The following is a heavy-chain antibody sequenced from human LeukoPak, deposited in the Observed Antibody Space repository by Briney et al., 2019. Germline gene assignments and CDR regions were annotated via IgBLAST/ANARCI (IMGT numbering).Heavy chain of an antibody. CDR2: IRTTGDT. Sequence: GGSLRLSCAVSGFTFNYYDMHWVRQAPGKRLEWVSAIRTTGDTHYPDSVKGRFAMSREDAKNSVHLQMNTLRAGDTAVYCCARGVSYYYDNSGHPGWYFDLWGRGTLVTVSS. CDR3: ARGVSYYYDNSGHPGWYFDL. D-gene: IGHD3-22*01. J-gene: IGHJ2*01. CDR1: GFTFNYYD. V-gene: IGHV3-13*01.